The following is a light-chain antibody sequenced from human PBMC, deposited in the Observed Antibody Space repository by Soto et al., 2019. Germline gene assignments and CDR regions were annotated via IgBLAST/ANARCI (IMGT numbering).Light chain of an antibody. J-gene: IGKJ5*01. CDR1: QSVSSSY. V-gene: IGKV3-20*01. Sequence: EIVLTQSPGTLSLSPGERATLSCRVRQSVSSSYLAWYQQKPGQAPRLLIYGASSRATGIPDRFSGSGSGTDFTLTINRLEPEDFAVYYCQQYGSSPITFGQGTRLEIK. CDR3: QQYGSSPIT. CDR2: GAS.